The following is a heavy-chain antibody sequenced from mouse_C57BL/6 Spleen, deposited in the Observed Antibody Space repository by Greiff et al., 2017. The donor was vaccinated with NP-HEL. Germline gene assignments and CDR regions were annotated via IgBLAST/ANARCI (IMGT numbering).Heavy chain of an antibody. CDR2: ISSGGDYI. V-gene: IGHV5-9-1*02. CDR3: TRPNYYGNYLDY. J-gene: IGHJ2*01. Sequence: EVQGVESGEGLVKPGGSLKLSCAASGFTFSSYAMSWVRQTPEKRLEWVAYISSGGDYIYYADTVKGRFTISRDNARNTLYLQMSSLKSEDTAMYYCTRPNYYGNYLDYWGQGTTLTVSS. D-gene: IGHD2-1*01. CDR1: GFTFSSYA.